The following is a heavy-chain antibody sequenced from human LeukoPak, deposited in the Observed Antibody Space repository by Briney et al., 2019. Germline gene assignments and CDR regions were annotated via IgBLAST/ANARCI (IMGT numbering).Heavy chain of an antibody. Sequence: GASVKVSCKASGGTFSSYAISWVRQAPGQGLEWMGGIIPIFGTANYAQKFQGRVTITADESTSTAYMELSSLRSEDTAVYYCARGWIVVVPAVPPGSDYYYYMDVWGKGTTVTVSS. CDR1: GGTFSSYA. J-gene: IGHJ6*03. D-gene: IGHD2-2*01. V-gene: IGHV1-69*13. CDR2: IIPIFGTA. CDR3: ARGWIVVVPAVPPGSDYYYYMDV.